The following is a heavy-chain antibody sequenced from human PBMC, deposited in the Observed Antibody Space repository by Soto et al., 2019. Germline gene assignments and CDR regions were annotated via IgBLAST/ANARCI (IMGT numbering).Heavy chain of an antibody. CDR3: ARGQEAGAHFFGS. CDR2: IGTAGDT. J-gene: IGHJ4*02. V-gene: IGHV3-13*01. CDR1: GFTFSGFD. D-gene: IGHD6-13*01. Sequence: LRLSCEASGFTFSGFDMHWVRQPTGKGLEWVSTIGTAGDTYYAVSVKGRFTISRDNAKNSLSLQMNSLRAGDTAVYFCARGQEAGAHFFGSWGQGTQVTVSS.